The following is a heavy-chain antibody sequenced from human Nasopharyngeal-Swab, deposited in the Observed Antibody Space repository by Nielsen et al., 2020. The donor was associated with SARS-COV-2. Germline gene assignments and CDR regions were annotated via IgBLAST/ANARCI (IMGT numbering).Heavy chain of an antibody. V-gene: IGHV1-3*01. CDR3: ARVVRTRYGSGSYGGFDP. CDR2: INAGNGNT. Sequence: ASVKVSCKASGYTFTSYAMHWVRQAPGQRLEWMGWINAGNGNTKYSQKFQGRVTMTRNTSISTAYMELSSLRSEDTAVYYYARVVRTRYGSGSYGGFDPWGQGTLVTVSS. J-gene: IGHJ5*02. D-gene: IGHD3-10*01. CDR1: GYTFTSYA.